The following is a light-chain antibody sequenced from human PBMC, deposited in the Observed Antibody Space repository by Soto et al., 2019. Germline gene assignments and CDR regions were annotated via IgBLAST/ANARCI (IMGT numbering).Light chain of an antibody. CDR2: NNN. CDR3: AQGLATPFT. V-gene: IGLV1-47*02. CDR1: SSNLGSNY. J-gene: IGLJ2*01. Sequence: QSVLTQPPSASGTPGQRITISCSGSSSNLGSNYVFWYQQLPGAAPKLLIYNNNQRPSGVPDRFSGSGSGTDFTLTISRVEAEDVGVHFCAQGLATPFTFGGGTK.